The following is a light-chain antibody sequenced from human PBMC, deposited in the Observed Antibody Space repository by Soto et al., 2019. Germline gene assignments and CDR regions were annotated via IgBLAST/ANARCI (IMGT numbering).Light chain of an antibody. Sequence: DILMTQSPSSVSASVGDRVTITCRASQGISRWLAWYQQNPGKAPKLLISTASSLQSGVPSRFSGSGSGTDFTLTISSLQPEDFATYYCQQANSFPRTFGQGTKLEIK. J-gene: IGKJ2*01. CDR2: TAS. CDR1: QGISRW. CDR3: QQANSFPRT. V-gene: IGKV1-12*01.